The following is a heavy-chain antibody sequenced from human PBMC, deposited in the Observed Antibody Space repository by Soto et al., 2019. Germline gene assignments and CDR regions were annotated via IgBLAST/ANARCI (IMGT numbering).Heavy chain of an antibody. J-gene: IGHJ3*02. CDR3: ARTARCSGGSCYGLSAFDI. Sequence: SVKVSCKASGGTFSSYAISWVRRAPGQGLEWMGGIIPIFGTANYAQKFQGRVTITADESTSTAYMELSSLRSEDTAVYYCARTARCSGGSCYGLSAFDIWGQGTMVTVSS. V-gene: IGHV1-69*13. CDR2: IIPIFGTA. D-gene: IGHD2-15*01. CDR1: GGTFSSYA.